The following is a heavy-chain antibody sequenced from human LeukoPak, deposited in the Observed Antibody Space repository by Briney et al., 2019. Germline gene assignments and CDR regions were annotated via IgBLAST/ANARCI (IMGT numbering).Heavy chain of an antibody. CDR1: GYTFTGYY. CDR3: ARDRRNLYNFDP. CDR2: INPNSGGT. V-gene: IGHV1-2*02. Sequence: ASVTVSCKASGYTFTGYYMHWVRQAPGQGLEWMGWINPNSGGTNYAQKFQGRVTMTRDTSISTAYMELSRLRSDDTAVYYCARDRRNLYNFDPWGQGTLVTVSS. D-gene: IGHD1-14*01. J-gene: IGHJ5*02.